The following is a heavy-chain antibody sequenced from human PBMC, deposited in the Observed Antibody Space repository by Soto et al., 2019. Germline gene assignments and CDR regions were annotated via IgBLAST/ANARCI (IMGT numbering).Heavy chain of an antibody. Sequence: QVQLVESGGGVVQPGRSLRLSCAASGFTFSSYGMHWVRQAPGKGLEWVAVISYDGSNKYYADSVKGRFTISRDNSKNTLYLQMNSLRGEATAVYYCAKSSGRHPIVVVGDYWGKGTLVTVSS. J-gene: IGHJ4*02. CDR3: AKSSGRHPIVVVGDY. V-gene: IGHV3-30*18. CDR2: ISYDGSNK. CDR1: GFTFSSYG. D-gene: IGHD2-21*01.